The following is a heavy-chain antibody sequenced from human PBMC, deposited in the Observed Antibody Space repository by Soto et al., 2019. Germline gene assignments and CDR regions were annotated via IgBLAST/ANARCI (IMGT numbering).Heavy chain of an antibody. D-gene: IGHD4-17*01. V-gene: IGHV4-34*01. CDR2: INHSGST. CDR1: GGSFSGYY. CDR3: ARVTRSTGGGY. J-gene: IGHJ4*02. Sequence: PSETLSLTCAVYGGSFSGYYWSWIRQPPGKGLEWIGEINHSGSTNYNPSLKSRVTISVDTSKNQFSLKLSSVTAADTAVYYCARVTRSTGGGYWGQGTLVTVSS.